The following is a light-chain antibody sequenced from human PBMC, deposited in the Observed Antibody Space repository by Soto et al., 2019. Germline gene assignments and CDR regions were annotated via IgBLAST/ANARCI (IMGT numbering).Light chain of an antibody. CDR1: QNINNW. Sequence: DIQLTQSPSTLSASVGDRASITCRASQNINNWLAWYQQKPGKAPKLLIYRASTLEDGVPSRFXGSGSETDFTLTISSLQPDDVATYYCQQYKSYSLITFGQGTRLEIK. CDR3: QQYKSYSLIT. V-gene: IGKV1-5*03. J-gene: IGKJ5*01. CDR2: RAS.